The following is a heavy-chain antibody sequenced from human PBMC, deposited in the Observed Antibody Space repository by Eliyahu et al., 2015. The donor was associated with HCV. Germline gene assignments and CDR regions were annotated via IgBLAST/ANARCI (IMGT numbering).Heavy chain of an antibody. CDR2: IYYSGTGTT. V-gene: IGHV4-59*02. CDR1: GGSVXNXY. J-gene: IGHJ6*02. CDR3: AGERNIGAQEGMDV. Sequence: QVQLQESGPGLVKPSETLSLTCTVXGGSVXNXYWSWLRRPPGKGLEWIGYIYYSGTGTTKYNPSLRGRVTISLDTSKNQFSLKLSSVTATDTAVYYCAGERNIGAQEGMDVWGQGTTVTVSS. D-gene: IGHD6-13*01.